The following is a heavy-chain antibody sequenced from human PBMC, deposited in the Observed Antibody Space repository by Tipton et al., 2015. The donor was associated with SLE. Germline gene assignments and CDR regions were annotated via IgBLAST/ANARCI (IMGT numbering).Heavy chain of an antibody. D-gene: IGHD2-8*02. CDR2: IYQTGNT. CDR1: GDSISSSDYS. CDR3: ARGGGRYCAGGRCDEPYDT. Sequence: TLSLTCTVSGDSISSSDYSWSWIRQPPGKGLEWIGYIYQTGNTYYNPSLKSRVTISVDRSKDQFSLELTSLTAADTAVYYCARGGGRYCAGGRCDEPYDTWGQGIMVTVSS. J-gene: IGHJ3*02. V-gene: IGHV4-30-2*01.